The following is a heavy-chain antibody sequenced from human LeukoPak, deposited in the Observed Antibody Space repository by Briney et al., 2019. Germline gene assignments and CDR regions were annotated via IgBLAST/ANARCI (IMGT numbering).Heavy chain of an antibody. D-gene: IGHD6-19*01. CDR1: GFSFSTYA. V-gene: IGHV3-30*04. CDR3: ARVHSSGWGDY. CDR2: IAYDGSET. J-gene: IGHJ4*02. Sequence: GGSLRLSCAASGFSFSTYAMHWVRQAPDKGLEWLAVIAYDGSETYYADSVKGRFTISRDNSKNTLYLQMNSLRPEDTAVYYCARVHSSGWGDYWGPGSLVSVSS.